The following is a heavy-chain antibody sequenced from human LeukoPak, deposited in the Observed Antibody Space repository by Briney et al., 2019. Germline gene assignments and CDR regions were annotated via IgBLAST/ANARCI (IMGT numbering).Heavy chain of an antibody. CDR2: INPNSGGT. D-gene: IGHD3-10*01. CDR3: AREEEGITTVRGVNEHAFDI. J-gene: IGHJ3*02. V-gene: IGHV1-2*02. CDR1: GYTFTGYY. Sequence: ASVKVSCKASGYTFTGYYMHWVRQAPGQGLEWMGWINPNSGGTNYAQKFQGRVTMTRDTSISTAYMELSRLRSDDTAVYYCAREEEGITTVRGVNEHAFDIWGQGTMVTVSS.